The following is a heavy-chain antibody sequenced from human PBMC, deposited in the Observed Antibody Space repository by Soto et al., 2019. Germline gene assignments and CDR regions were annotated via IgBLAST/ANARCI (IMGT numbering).Heavy chain of an antibody. CDR3: AKDMGRWRN. J-gene: IGHJ4*02. V-gene: IGHV3-23*01. CDR1: GFTFSSYA. CDR2: ISGSGGST. D-gene: IGHD2-8*02. Sequence: EVQLLESGGGLVQPGGSLRLSCAASGFTFSSYAMSWVRQAPGKGLEWVSAISGSGGSTYYAGSGKGRFTISRDNSKNTVYLQMISLRAEDTAVYYCAKDMGRWRNRGQGTLVTVSS.